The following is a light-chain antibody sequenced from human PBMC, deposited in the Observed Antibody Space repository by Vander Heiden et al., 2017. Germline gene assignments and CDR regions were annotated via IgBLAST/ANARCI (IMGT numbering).Light chain of an antibody. CDR2: DHR. CDR3: QVWDSTSDHVV. J-gene: IGLJ2*01. CDR1: NIGSKS. V-gene: IGLV3-21*02. Sequence: SYVLTQPPSVSVAPGQTATITCEGNNIGSKSVHWYQQKPGQAPVLAVFDHRDRPSGIPERFPVSKSGNTATLTISRVEAGDEADYYCQVWDSTSDHVVFGGGTKLTGL.